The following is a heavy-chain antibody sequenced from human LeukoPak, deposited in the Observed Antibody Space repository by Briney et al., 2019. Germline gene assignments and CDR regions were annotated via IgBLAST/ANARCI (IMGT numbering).Heavy chain of an antibody. V-gene: IGHV4-39*07. CDR3: ARTVTDYAKRYDSFDY. J-gene: IGHJ4*02. Sequence: PSETLSLTCIVSGGSISSYYWSWIRQPPGKGLEWIGSIYYSGSTYYNPSLKSRVTISVDTSKNQFSLKLSSVTAADTAVYYCARTVTDYAKRYDSFDYWGQGTLVTVSS. CDR2: IYYSGST. CDR1: GGSISSYY. D-gene: IGHD4-11*01.